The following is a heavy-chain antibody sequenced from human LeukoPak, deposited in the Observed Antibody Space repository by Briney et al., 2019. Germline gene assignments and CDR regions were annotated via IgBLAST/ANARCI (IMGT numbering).Heavy chain of an antibody. D-gene: IGHD6-19*01. CDR3: AKDGTLYSSGRFDY. CDR1: GFTLSSYA. V-gene: IGHV3-23*01. Sequence: GGSLRLSCAASGFTLSSYAMSWVRQAPGKGLEWVSAISGRGGSTYYADSVKGRFTISRDNSKNTLYLQMNSLRAEDTAVYYCAKDGTLYSSGRFDYWGQGTLVTVSS. CDR2: ISGRGGST. J-gene: IGHJ4*02.